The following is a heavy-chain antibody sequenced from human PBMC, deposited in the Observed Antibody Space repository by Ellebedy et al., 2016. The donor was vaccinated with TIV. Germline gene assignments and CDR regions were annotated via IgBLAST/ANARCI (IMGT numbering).Heavy chain of an antibody. CDR2: IGSSTGTK. V-gene: IGHV3-48*02. J-gene: IGHJ4*02. Sequence: GESLKISCAASGFTFSNYSMNWVRQAPGKGLEWVSSIGSSTGTKYYAESVKGRFTISRDNAENSLYLQMNSLRDEDTAVYYCARAGFGTGWPPVGDYWGQGTLVTVSS. CDR3: ARAGFGTGWPPVGDY. CDR1: GFTFSNYS. D-gene: IGHD6-19*01.